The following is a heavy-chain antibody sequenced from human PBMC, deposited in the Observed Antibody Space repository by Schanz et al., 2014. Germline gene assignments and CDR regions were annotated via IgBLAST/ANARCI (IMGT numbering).Heavy chain of an antibody. V-gene: IGHV3-33*06. CDR1: GFIFRSFG. J-gene: IGHJ6*03. CDR3: AKGPYYYYYMDV. CDR2: IWSDGTNE. Sequence: QGQLVESGGGVVQPGKSLRLSCATSGFIFRSFGIHWVRQAPGKGLEWVAVIWSDGTNEYYADSVKGRFTISGDSSKYTVYLQMNSLRADDTAVYYCAKGPYYYYYMDVWSNGTTVTVSS.